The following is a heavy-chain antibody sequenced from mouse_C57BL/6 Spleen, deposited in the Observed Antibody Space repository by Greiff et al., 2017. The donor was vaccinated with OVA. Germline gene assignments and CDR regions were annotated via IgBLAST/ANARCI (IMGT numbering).Heavy chain of an antibody. D-gene: IGHD2-1*01. CDR2: IWSGGSP. CDR1: GFSLTSYG. CDR3: SRNPSSMAHYFDY. Sequence: QVPLKQSGPGLVQPSQSLSITCTVSGFSLTSYGVHWVRQSPGKGLEWLGVIWSGGSPAYNAAFIFRLSISKDNSKSQVFFKMNSLQADDTAIYYCSRNPSSMAHYFDYWGQGTTLTVSS. J-gene: IGHJ2*01. V-gene: IGHV2-2*01.